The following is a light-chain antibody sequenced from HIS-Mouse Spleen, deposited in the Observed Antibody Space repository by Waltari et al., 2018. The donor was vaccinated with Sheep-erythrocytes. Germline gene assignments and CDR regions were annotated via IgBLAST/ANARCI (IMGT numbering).Light chain of an antibody. V-gene: IGKV1-39*01. CDR1: QSISSS. CDR3: QQSYSTPPT. Sequence: DIQMTQSPSSLSASVGDRVTITCRASQSISSSLNVYQQKPGKAPKLLIYAASSLQSGVPSRFSGRGSGTDFTITISSLQPEDFATYYCQQSYSTPPTFGGGTKVEIK. CDR2: AAS. J-gene: IGKJ4*01.